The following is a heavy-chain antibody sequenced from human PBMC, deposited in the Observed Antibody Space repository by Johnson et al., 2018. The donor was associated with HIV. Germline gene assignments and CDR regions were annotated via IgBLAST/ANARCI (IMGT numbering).Heavy chain of an antibody. D-gene: IGHD4-17*01. V-gene: IGHV3-NL1*01. J-gene: IGHJ3*02. CDR2: IYSGGRT. Sequence: QVLLVESGGGLVKPGGSLRLSCAASGFTFSSYAMHWVRQAPGKGLECVSGIYSGGRTYYADSVEGRFTISRDNSKNTLYLQMNSLRAEDTAVYYCAKDAVTDDAFDIWGQGTMVTVSS. CDR1: GFTFSSYA. CDR3: AKDAVTDDAFDI.